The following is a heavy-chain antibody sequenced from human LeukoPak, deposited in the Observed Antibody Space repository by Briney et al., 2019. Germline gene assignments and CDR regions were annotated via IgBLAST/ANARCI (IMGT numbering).Heavy chain of an antibody. CDR1: GYSISSGYY. CDR3: AREIVVPAAIRGTGFDP. Sequence: SETLSLTCTVSGYSISSGYYWGWIRQPPGKGLEWIGSIYHSGSTYYNPSLKSRVTISVDTSKNQFSLKLSSVTAADTAVYYCAREIVVPAAIRGTGFDPWGQGTLVTVSS. V-gene: IGHV4-38-2*02. D-gene: IGHD2-2*02. CDR2: IYHSGST. J-gene: IGHJ5*02.